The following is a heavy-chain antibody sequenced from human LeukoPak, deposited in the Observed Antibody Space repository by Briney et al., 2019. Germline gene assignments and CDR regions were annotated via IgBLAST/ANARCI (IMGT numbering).Heavy chain of an antibody. CDR3: ARGRGRTSYGSGSYYNSPSQYMDV. CDR2: IYYSSNR. D-gene: IGHD3-10*01. J-gene: IGHJ6*03. V-gene: IGHV4-59*12. CDR1: GGSISSYY. Sequence: PSETLSLTCTVSGGSISSYYWSWIRQPPGKGLEWVGYIYYSSNRTSNPSLKSRVTISVDTSKNQFSLKLSSVTAADTAVYYCARGRGRTSYGSGSYYNSPSQYMDVWGKGTTVTVSS.